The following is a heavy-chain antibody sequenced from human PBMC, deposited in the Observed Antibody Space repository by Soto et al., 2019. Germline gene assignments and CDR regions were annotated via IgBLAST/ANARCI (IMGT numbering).Heavy chain of an antibody. J-gene: IGHJ4*02. CDR1: GGAFSSYA. CDR3: ARQYSGSYYYFDY. D-gene: IGHD1-26*01. Sequence: SVKVSCKASGGAFSSYAISWVRQAPGQGLEWMGGIIPIFGTANYAQKFQGRVTITADKSTSTAYMELSSLRSEDTAVYYCARQYSGSYYYFDYWGQGTLVTVPQ. CDR2: IIPIFGTA. V-gene: IGHV1-69*06.